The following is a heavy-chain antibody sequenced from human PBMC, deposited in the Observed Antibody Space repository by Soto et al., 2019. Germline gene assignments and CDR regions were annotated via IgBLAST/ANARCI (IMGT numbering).Heavy chain of an antibody. V-gene: IGHV3-49*04. CDR2: IRSKAYGGTT. CDR3: TFRFSDSMDV. CDR1: GFTFGDYA. J-gene: IGHJ6*02. D-gene: IGHD3-3*01. Sequence: PGGSLRLSCTASGFTFGDYAMSWVRQAPGEGLEWVGFIRSKAYGGTTEYAASVKGRFTISRDDSKSIAYLQMNSLKTEDTAVYYCTFRFSDSMDVWGQGTTVTVSS.